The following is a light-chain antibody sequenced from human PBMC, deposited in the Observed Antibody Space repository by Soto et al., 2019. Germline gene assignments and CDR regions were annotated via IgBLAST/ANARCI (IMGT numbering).Light chain of an antibody. CDR1: ESISRH. CDR2: AAS. J-gene: IGKJ5*01. V-gene: IGKV1-39*01. Sequence: DIQMTQSPSSLSASVGDRVTITCRASESISRHLNWYQQKPGKAPNLLIYAASSLQNGVPSRLSGSGSGTDFTLNISNLQPEDFATYYCQQSDSTMSITFGQGTRLEIK. CDR3: QQSDSTMSIT.